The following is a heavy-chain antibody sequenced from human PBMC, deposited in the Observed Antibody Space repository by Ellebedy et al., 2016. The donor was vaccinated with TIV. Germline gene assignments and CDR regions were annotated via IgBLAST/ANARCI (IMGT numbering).Heavy chain of an antibody. CDR3: ATDGSYGDYRSPTHAFVM. Sequence: GGSLRLSCTASGFSFRSYWMTWVRQAPGKGLEWVANINQDGSEKFYGDSVKGRFTISRDNAKNSLYLQLGSLRVEDTAVFYCATDGSYGDYRSPTHAFVMWGQGTVVTVSS. V-gene: IGHV3-7*04. CDR1: GFSFRSYW. D-gene: IGHD4-17*01. J-gene: IGHJ3*02. CDR2: INQDGSEK.